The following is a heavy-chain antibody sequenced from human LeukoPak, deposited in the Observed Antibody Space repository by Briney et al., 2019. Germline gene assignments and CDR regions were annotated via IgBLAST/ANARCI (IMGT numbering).Heavy chain of an antibody. CDR1: GYSFTSYW. J-gene: IGHJ3*02. D-gene: IGHD3-22*01. CDR2: IYPGDSDT. CDR3: AIHVGSSGYLWGDAFDI. V-gene: IGHV5-51*01. Sequence: GESLKISCKGSGYSFTSYWIGWVRQMPGKGLEWMGIIYPGDSDTRYSPSFQGQVTISADKSICTAYLQWSSLKASDTAMHYCAIHVGSSGYLWGDAFDIWGQGTMVTVSS.